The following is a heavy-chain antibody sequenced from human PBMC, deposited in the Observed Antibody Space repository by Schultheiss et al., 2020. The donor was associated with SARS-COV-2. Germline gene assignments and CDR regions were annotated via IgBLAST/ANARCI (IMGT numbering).Heavy chain of an antibody. CDR2: IYYSGST. CDR1: GGSISSYY. J-gene: IGHJ3*02. CDR3: AIEAAYCGGDCYGNDAFDI. V-gene: IGHV4-59*01. D-gene: IGHD2-21*01. Sequence: SETLSLTCTVSGGSISSYYWSWIRQPPGKGLEWIGYIYYSGSTNYNPSLKSRVTISVDTSKNQFSLKLSSVTAADTAVYYCAIEAAYCGGDCYGNDAFDIWGQGTMVTVSS.